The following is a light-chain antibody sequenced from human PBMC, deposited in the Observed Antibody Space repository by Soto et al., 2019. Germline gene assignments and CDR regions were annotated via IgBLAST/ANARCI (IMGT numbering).Light chain of an antibody. Sequence: DIVMTQSPDSLAVSLGERATINCKSSQTVLYRSNNMNYLSWYQRKPGQPPKLLIYWASTRESGVPDRFSGSGSGTDFTLTISSLQAEDVAVYYCQQYYSSPRTFGGGTKVDIK. CDR3: QQYYSSPRT. CDR2: WAS. J-gene: IGKJ4*01. V-gene: IGKV4-1*01. CDR1: QTVLYRSNNMNY.